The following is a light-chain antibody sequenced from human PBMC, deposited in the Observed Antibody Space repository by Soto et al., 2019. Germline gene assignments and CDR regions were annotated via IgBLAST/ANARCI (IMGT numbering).Light chain of an antibody. Sequence: QAVLTQPSSVSGSPGQSITLSCTGTTSDVGGYHFVSWYQQHPGKAPKLMIYEVTNRPSGVSDRFSGSKSGNTASLTISGLQAEDEAHYYCYSYTTTSTYVFGSRNKVTVL. CDR3: YSYTTTSTYV. V-gene: IGLV2-14*01. CDR2: EVT. J-gene: IGLJ1*01. CDR1: TSDVGGYHF.